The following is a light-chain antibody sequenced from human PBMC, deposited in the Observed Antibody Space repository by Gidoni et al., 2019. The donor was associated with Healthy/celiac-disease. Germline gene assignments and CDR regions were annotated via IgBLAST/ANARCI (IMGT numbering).Light chain of an antibody. CDR2: AAS. J-gene: IGKJ1*01. Sequence: DIQITQSPSSLSASVGDRVTITCRASQSISSYLNWYQQKPGKDPKLLIYAASSLQSWVPSRFSGSRSGTDFTLTISSLQPEDFATYYCQQSYSTPPTFGQGTKVEIK. V-gene: IGKV1-39*01. CDR1: QSISSY. CDR3: QQSYSTPPT.